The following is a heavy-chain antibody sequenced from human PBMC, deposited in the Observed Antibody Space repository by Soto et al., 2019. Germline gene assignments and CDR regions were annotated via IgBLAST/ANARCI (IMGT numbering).Heavy chain of an antibody. CDR2: MNQDGSEI. D-gene: IGHD3-10*01. V-gene: IGHV3-7*01. Sequence: EVQLVESGGGLVQPGGSLKLSCAASGFTFSSYLMSWVRQAPGKGLEWVANMNQDGSEIYYVDSVRGRFTISRDNAENSLYLQMNILRAEDTAVYYCARGRSLLWFGEPRGQGTLVTVSS. CDR1: GFTFSSYL. CDR3: ARGRSLLWFGEP. J-gene: IGHJ4*02.